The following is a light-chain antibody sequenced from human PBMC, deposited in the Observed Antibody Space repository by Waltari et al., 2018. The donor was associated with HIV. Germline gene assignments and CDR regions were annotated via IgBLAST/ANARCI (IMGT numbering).Light chain of an antibody. J-gene: IGLJ2*01. CDR1: SSNIGNNY. CDR3: GTWDSSLSAVV. CDR2: YYN. Sequence: QPVLTQPPSVSAAPGQKVTISCSGSSSNIGNNYVSWYQQLPGTAPKLLIFYYNTRPSWIPDRCSVSKAGTSVILGITGLQTGDEADYYCGTWDSSLSAVVFSVGTKLTVL. V-gene: IGLV1-51*01.